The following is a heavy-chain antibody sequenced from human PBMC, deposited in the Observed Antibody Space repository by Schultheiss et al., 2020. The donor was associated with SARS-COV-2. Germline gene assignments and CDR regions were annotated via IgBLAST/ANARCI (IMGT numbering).Heavy chain of an antibody. Sequence: GESLKISCKGSGYSFPNYWIGWVRQMPGKGLEWMGIIYPGDSDTRYSPSFQGQVTISADKSISTAYLQWSSLKASDTAMYYCASLGAYDILTGWSWFDPWGQGTLVTVSS. V-gene: IGHV5-51*01. D-gene: IGHD3-9*01. CDR3: ASLGAYDILTGWSWFDP. J-gene: IGHJ5*02. CDR2: IYPGDSDT. CDR1: GYSFPNYW.